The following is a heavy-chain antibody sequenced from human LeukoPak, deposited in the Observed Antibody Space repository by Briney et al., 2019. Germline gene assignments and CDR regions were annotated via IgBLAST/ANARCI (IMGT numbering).Heavy chain of an antibody. CDR3: ARGFGSSSSGYSDY. CDR1: GYTYTSYG. CDR2: ISAYSGNT. Sequence: AASVKVSCKASGYTYTSYGISLVRQASGQGLEWVGWISAYSGNTNYAQKLQGRVTMTTDTSTSTAYMELRSLRSDDTAVYYCARGFGSSSSGYSDYWGQGALVTVSS. J-gene: IGHJ4*02. V-gene: IGHV1-18*01. D-gene: IGHD3-22*01.